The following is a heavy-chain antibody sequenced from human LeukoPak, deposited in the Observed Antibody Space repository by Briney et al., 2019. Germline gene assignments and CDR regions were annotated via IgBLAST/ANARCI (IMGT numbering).Heavy chain of an antibody. CDR2: IKSKAAGGTA. CDR3: TTEVPGPYYFDS. CDR1: GFTFTNAW. J-gene: IGHJ4*02. Sequence: GGSLRLSCAASGFTFTNAWMSWVSQAPGKGLEWVGRIKSKAAGGTADYAAPVRDRFTISRDDSENMVYLQMNSLNTEDTGVYYCTTEVPGPYYFDSWGQGTLVTVSS. V-gene: IGHV3-15*01.